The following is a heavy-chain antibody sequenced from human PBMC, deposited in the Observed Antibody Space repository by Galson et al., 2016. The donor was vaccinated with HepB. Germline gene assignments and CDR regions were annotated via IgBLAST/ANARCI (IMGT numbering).Heavy chain of an antibody. V-gene: IGHV3-23*01. Sequence: SLRLSCAASGFTFSSYAMGWVRQGPGKGLEWVSVVRGTGSTTYYADSVRGRFTISRDNAKDSLYLQMNSLRPEDTAIYYCAKEEGWPVNWFDPWGPGTLVIVSS. D-gene: IGHD2-15*01. CDR1: GFTFSSYA. CDR2: VRGTGSTT. J-gene: IGHJ5*02. CDR3: AKEEGWPVNWFDP.